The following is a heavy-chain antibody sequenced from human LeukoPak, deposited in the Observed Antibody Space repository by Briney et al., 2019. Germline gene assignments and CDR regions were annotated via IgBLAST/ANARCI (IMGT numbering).Heavy chain of an antibody. J-gene: IGHJ4*02. Sequence: SETLSLTCTVSGGSISSSSYYWGWIRQPPGRGLEWIGYIYHSGSTNYNPSLKSRVSISADTSKNQFSLRLTSVTAADTAVYYCARGGVTLDYWGQGTLVTVSS. D-gene: IGHD1-14*01. CDR1: GGSISSSSYY. CDR2: IYHSGST. CDR3: ARGGVTLDY. V-gene: IGHV4-61*05.